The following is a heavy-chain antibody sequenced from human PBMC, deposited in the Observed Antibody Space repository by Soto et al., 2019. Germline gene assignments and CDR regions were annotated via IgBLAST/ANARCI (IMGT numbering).Heavy chain of an antibody. CDR2: ISWNSGNL. D-gene: IGHD3-10*01. CDR3: AKGRTRPLQLGSFGDNAFDI. CDR1: GFIFENYA. Sequence: EGQLVESGGGLVQPGGSLRLSCAASGFIFENYAIHWVRQAPGKGREWVSGISWNSGNLVYADSVKGRFTISRDNTKNSLYLQMNSLRREDTALYFCAKGRTRPLQLGSFGDNAFDIWGHGTMVTVSS. J-gene: IGHJ3*02. V-gene: IGHV3-9*01.